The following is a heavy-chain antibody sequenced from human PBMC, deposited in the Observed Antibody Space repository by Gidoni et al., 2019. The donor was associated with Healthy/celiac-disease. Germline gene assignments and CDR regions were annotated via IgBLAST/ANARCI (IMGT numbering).Heavy chain of an antibody. J-gene: IGHJ6*02. V-gene: IGHV3-23*04. D-gene: IGHD1-26*01. Sequence: EVQLVESGGGLVQPGGSLRLSCAASGFTFSSYAMGWVRQAPGKGLEWVSAISGSGGSTYYADSVKGRFTISRDNSKNTLYLQMNSLRAEDTAVYYCAKGGHVEWERLRGIKHYYYYGMDVWGQGTTVTVSS. CDR2: ISGSGGST. CDR1: GFTFSSYA. CDR3: AKGGHVEWERLRGIKHYYYYGMDV.